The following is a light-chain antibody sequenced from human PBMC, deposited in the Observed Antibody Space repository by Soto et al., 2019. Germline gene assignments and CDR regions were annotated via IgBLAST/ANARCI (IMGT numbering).Light chain of an antibody. CDR1: QGIGVR. CDR2: SAS. CDR3: QHYLNYPIT. V-gene: IGKV1D-16*01. Sequence: IQMTHSPSTPSASMGDRVTITCRASQGIGVRLAWFQQKPGKAPQYLIQSASTLQSGVPSRFSGSGSGTDFTLTITHLQSEDVATYYCQHYLNYPITFGQGTRLEIK. J-gene: IGKJ5*01.